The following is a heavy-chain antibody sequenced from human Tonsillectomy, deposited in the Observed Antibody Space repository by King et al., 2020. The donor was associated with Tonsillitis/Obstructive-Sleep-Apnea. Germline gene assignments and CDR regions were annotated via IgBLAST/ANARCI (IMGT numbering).Heavy chain of an antibody. CDR2: INPNSGGT. D-gene: IGHD3-3*01. J-gene: IGHJ4*02. V-gene: IGHV1-2*06. CDR1: GYTFTDYY. Sequence: QLVQSGAEVKKPGASVKVSCKTSGYTFTDYYMHWARQAPGQGLEWMGRINPNSGGTNYAQKFQGRVTMTRDTSINTAYMGLTRLRFDDTADYYVVSYYDFWIGWGQGTLVTVSS. CDR3: VSYYDFWIG.